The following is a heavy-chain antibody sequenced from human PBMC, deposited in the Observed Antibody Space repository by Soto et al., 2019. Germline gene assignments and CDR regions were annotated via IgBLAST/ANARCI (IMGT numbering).Heavy chain of an antibody. CDR3: ARLVTAAANDY. D-gene: IGHD2-21*02. J-gene: IGHJ4*02. Sequence: GGSLRLSCAASGFTFSSYWMSWVRQAPGKGLEWVANIKQDGTEKYYVDSVKGRFTISRDNAKNSLYLQMNSLRAEDTAVYYCARLVTAAANDYWGQGTLVTVSS. CDR2: IKQDGTEK. V-gene: IGHV3-7*04. CDR1: GFTFSSYW.